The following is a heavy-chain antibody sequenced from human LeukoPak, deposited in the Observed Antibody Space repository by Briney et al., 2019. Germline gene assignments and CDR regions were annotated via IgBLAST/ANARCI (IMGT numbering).Heavy chain of an antibody. J-gene: IGHJ6*02. D-gene: IGHD2-2*01. V-gene: IGHV3-64*01. CDR3: VKGRPCETCMPMDA. CDR1: GFTFSSYS. Sequence: GGSLRLSCAASGFTFSSYSMHWVRQAPGKGPESVSAISSDGSRTYYANSAKGRFTISRDNSKDTVYLQMNSLRAEDTAIYYCVKGRPCETCMPMDAWGQGTTVTVSS. CDR2: ISSDGSRT.